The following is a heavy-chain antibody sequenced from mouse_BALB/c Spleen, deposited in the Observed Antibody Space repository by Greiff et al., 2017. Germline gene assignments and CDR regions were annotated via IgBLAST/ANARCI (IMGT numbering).Heavy chain of an antibody. Sequence: EVKVVESGGDLVKPGGSLKLSCAASGFTFSSYGMSWVRQTPDKRLEWVATISSGGSYTYYPDSVKGRFTISRDNAKNTLYLQMSSLKSEDTAMYYCARAPWDAAAWFAYWGQGTLVTVSA. CDR2: ISSGGSYT. CDR1: GFTFSSYG. J-gene: IGHJ3*01. CDR3: ARAPWDAAAWFAY. D-gene: IGHD4-1*01. V-gene: IGHV5-6*01.